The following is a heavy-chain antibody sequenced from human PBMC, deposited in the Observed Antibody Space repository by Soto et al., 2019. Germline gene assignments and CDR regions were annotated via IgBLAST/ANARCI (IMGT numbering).Heavy chain of an antibody. J-gene: IGHJ3*02. CDR1: GGTFSSYT. V-gene: IGHV1-69*02. CDR2: IIPILGIA. D-gene: IGHD3-10*01. Sequence: QVQLVQSGAEVKKPGSSVKVSCKASGGTFSSYTISWVRQAPGQGLEWMGRIIPILGIANYAQKFQGRVTITADKSTSSAYMELSSLRSEDTAVYYCAMVRGDFAFDIWGQGTMVTVSS. CDR3: AMVRGDFAFDI.